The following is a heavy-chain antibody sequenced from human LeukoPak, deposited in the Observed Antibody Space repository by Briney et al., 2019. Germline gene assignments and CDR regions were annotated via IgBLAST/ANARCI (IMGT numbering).Heavy chain of an antibody. CDR3: ARAQVYCSGGTCYLIGLDY. CDR2: IYDTGST. D-gene: IGHD2-15*01. CDR1: GGSISSYS. Sequence: SETLSLTCTVSGGSISSYSWSWIRQSPGKGLEWIGYIYDTGSTNYNPSLKSRVAISVNTSKKKFSLKMTSVTAADTAVYYCARAQVYCSGGTCYLIGLDYWGQGTLVTVSS. J-gene: IGHJ4*02. V-gene: IGHV4-59*01.